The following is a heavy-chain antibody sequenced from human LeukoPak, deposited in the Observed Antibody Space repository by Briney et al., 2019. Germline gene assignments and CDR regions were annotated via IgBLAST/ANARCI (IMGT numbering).Heavy chain of an antibody. V-gene: IGHV3-66*01. Sequence: PGGSLRLSCAASGFTVSSNYMSWVRQAPGKGLEWVSVIYSGGSTYYADSVKGRFTISRDNSKNTLYLQMNSLRAEDTAVYYCARVSAARRKPNFDYWGQGTLVTVSS. D-gene: IGHD6-6*01. CDR2: IYSGGST. CDR1: GFTVSSNY. J-gene: IGHJ4*02. CDR3: ARVSAARRKPNFDY.